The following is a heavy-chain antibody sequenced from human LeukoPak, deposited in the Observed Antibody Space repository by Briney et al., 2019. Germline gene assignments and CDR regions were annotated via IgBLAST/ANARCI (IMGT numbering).Heavy chain of an antibody. CDR2: IYHSGST. D-gene: IGHD3-10*01. CDR3: ASYYYGSGSYNDY. J-gene: IGHJ4*02. V-gene: IGHV4-38-2*01. CDR1: GYSISSGYY. Sequence: SETLSLTCAVSGYSISSGYYWGWIWQPPGKGLEWIGSIYHSGSTYYNPSLKSRVTISVDTSKNQFSLKLSSVTAADTAVYYCASYYYGSGSYNDYWGQGTLVTVSS.